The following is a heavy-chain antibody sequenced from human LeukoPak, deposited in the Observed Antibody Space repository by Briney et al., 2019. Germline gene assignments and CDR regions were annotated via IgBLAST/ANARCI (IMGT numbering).Heavy chain of an antibody. D-gene: IGHD1-14*01. V-gene: IGHV4-59*12. CDR3: ARDRSGRNAFDI. CDR2: IYYSGST. J-gene: IGHJ3*02. Sequence: SETLSLTCTVSGGSISSYYWSWIRQPPGKGLEWIGYIYYSGSTSYNPSLKSRVTISVDTSKNQFSLKLSSVTAADTAVYYCARDRSGRNAFDIWGQGTMVTVSS. CDR1: GGSISSYY.